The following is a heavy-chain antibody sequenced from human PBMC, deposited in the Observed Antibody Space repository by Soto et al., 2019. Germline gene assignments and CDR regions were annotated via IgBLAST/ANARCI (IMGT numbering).Heavy chain of an antibody. V-gene: IGHV4-4*02. Sequence: QVQLQESGPGLVKPSGTLSLTCAVSGYSIRDGYWWTWVRQTPGKGLEWIGEVHHSGATNYNPSLGSRLTISVDKAKNQFFLSLRSLTAADTATYYCGRNGEYSAARWGRGSLVTVSS. CDR3: GRNGEYSAAR. D-gene: IGHD4-17*01. CDR2: VHHSGAT. CDR1: GYSIRDGYW. J-gene: IGHJ4*02.